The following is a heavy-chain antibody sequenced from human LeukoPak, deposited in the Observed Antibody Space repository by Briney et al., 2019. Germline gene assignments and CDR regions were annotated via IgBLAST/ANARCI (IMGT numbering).Heavy chain of an antibody. CDR1: GFTFSSYA. CDR2: ISGSGGTT. Sequence: GGSLRLSCVASGFTFSSYAMNWVRQAPGKGLEWVSGISGSGGTTYCADSVKGRFTISRDKSKNTLYLQMNSLRVEDTAVYYCAKDRATVTPKCFDYWGQGTLVTVSS. CDR3: AKDRATVTPKCFDY. J-gene: IGHJ4*02. D-gene: IGHD4-17*01. V-gene: IGHV3-23*01.